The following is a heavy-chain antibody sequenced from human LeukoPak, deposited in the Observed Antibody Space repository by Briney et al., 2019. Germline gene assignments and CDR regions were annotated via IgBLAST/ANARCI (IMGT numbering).Heavy chain of an antibody. CDR3: ARVAVAGTLYFDY. J-gene: IGHJ4*02. Sequence: GGSLRLSCAASGFTFSSYAMHWVRQAPGKGLEWVAVISYDGSNKYYADSEKGRFTISRDNSKNTLYLQMNSLRAEDTAVYYCARVAVAGTLYFDYWGQGTLVTVSS. D-gene: IGHD6-19*01. V-gene: IGHV3-30-3*01. CDR1: GFTFSSYA. CDR2: ISYDGSNK.